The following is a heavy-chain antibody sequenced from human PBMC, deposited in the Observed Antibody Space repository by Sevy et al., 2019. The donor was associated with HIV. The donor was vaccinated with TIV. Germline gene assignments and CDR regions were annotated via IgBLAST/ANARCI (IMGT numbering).Heavy chain of an antibody. D-gene: IGHD3-10*01. CDR2: INHSGST. J-gene: IGHJ4*02. CDR3: VREGNRFKGSRPDY. V-gene: IGHV4-34*01. Sequence: SETLSLTCAVYGGSFSGYYWSWIRQPPGKGLEWIGEINHSGSTNYNPSLKSRVTISVDTSKNQFSLKLSSVTAADTAVYYCVREGNRFKGSRPDYWGQGTLVTVSS. CDR1: GGSFSGYY.